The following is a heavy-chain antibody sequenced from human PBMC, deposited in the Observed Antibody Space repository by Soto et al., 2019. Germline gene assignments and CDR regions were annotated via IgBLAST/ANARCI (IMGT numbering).Heavy chain of an antibody. CDR1: GYTFTSYA. Sequence: QVQLVQSGAEVKKPGASVKVSCKASGYTFTSYAMHWVRQAPGQRFEWMGWINAGNGNTKYSQKFQGRVIITRDTSASTGYTELSSLTAEDTAVYYFARGTGLNVDRHWGQGPLVTVSS. V-gene: IGHV1-3*01. CDR2: INAGNGNT. CDR3: ARGTGLNVDRH. D-gene: IGHD1-1*01. J-gene: IGHJ4*02.